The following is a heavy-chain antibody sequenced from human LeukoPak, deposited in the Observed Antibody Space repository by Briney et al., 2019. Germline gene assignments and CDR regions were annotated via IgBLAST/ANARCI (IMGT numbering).Heavy chain of an antibody. Sequence: RSGGSLRLSCAASGFTFSSYAMSWVRQAPGKGLEWVSAISGSGGSTYYADSVKGRFTISRDNSKNTLYLQMNSLRAEDTAVYYCAKAYSSSSSGLLDLDYWGQGTLVTVSS. J-gene: IGHJ4*02. CDR2: ISGSGGST. D-gene: IGHD6-6*01. CDR1: GFTFSSYA. CDR3: AKAYSSSSSGLLDLDY. V-gene: IGHV3-23*01.